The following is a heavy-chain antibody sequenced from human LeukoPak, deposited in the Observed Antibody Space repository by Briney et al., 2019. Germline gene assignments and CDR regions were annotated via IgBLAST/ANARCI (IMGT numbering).Heavy chain of an antibody. V-gene: IGHV3-30-3*01. J-gene: IGHJ5*02. D-gene: IGHD2-2*01. Sequence: GGSLRLSCAASGFTFSSYAMNWVRQSPGKGLEWVAVISFDGSNKYYADSVKGRFTIPRDNSKNTLYLQMNSLRAEDTAVYYCAREGRNYQLPGRWFDPWGQGTLVTVSS. CDR1: GFTFSSYA. CDR2: ISFDGSNK. CDR3: AREGRNYQLPGRWFDP.